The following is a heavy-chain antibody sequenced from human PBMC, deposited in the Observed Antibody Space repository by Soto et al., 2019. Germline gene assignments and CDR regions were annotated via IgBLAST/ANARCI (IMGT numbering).Heavy chain of an antibody. V-gene: IGHV2-5*02. CDR2: IYWDGAK. CDR3: AHRLGGSSWNDGFFDF. CDR1: GFSLTKSPVG. D-gene: IGHD1-1*01. J-gene: IGHJ4*02. Sequence: QITLKESGPTLVEPTEALALTCSFSGFSLTKSPVGVGWFRQPPGKALEWLAVIYWDGAKRYNPSLKTRITMTKDTSRNQVALTMTDMEPKDTATYFCAHRLGGSSWNDGFFDFWGQGFPVTVS.